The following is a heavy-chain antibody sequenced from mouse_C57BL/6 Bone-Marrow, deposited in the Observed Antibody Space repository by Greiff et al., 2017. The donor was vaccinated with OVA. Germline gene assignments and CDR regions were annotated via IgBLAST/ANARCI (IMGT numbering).Heavy chain of an antibody. V-gene: IGHV1-81*01. D-gene: IGHD2-4*01. Sequence: QVQLQQSGAELARPGASVKLSCKSSGYTFTSYGISWVKQRTGQGLEWIGEIYPRSGNTYYNEKFKGKATLTADKSSSTAYMELRSLTSEDSAVYFCARWIYDYDGFDYWGQGTTLTVSS. CDR1: GYTFTSYG. CDR3: ARWIYDYDGFDY. CDR2: IYPRSGNT. J-gene: IGHJ2*01.